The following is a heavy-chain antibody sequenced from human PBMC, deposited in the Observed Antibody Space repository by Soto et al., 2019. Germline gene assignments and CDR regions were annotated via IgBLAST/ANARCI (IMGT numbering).Heavy chain of an antibody. D-gene: IGHD2-2*01. CDR2: IYWDDDT. V-gene: IGHV2-5*02. Sequence: ITLKESGPTLAKPTQTLTLTCSFSGFSLSADGVGVGWIRQPPGKALEWLALIYWDDDTRYRPSLKSRLTITKDSSKNQVVLTMTNMDPVDTATYYCAHAYGGTSWPNDAFDVWGQGTVVTVSS. CDR1: GFSLSADGVG. J-gene: IGHJ3*01. CDR3: AHAYGGTSWPNDAFDV.